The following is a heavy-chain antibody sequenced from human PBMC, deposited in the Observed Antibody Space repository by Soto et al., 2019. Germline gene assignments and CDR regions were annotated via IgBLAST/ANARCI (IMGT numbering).Heavy chain of an antibody. CDR1: GYTFTGYY. J-gene: IGHJ6*02. V-gene: IGHV1-2*02. CDR3: ARDRVAVAGTVYYYYYGMDV. D-gene: IGHD6-19*01. CDR2: INPNSGGT. Sequence: ASVQVSCKASGYTFTGYYMHWVRQAPGQGLEWMGWINPNSGGTNYAQKFQGRVTMTRDTSISTAYMELSRLRSDDTAVYYCARDRVAVAGTVYYYYYGMDVWGQGTTVTVSS.